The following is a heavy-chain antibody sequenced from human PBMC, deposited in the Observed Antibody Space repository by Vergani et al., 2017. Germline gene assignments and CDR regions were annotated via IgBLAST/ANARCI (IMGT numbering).Heavy chain of an antibody. CDR2: ISSSSSTI. D-gene: IGHD3-22*01. J-gene: IGHJ5*02. V-gene: IGHV3-48*01. Sequence: EVQLVESGGGLVQPGGSLRLSCAASGFTFSSYNMNWVRQAPGKGLEWVSYISSSSSTIYYADSVKGRFTISRDNAKNSLYLQMNSLRAEDTAVYYCTIDWATYYDSAWFDPWGQGTLVTVSS. CDR1: GFTFSSYN. CDR3: TIDWATYYDSAWFDP.